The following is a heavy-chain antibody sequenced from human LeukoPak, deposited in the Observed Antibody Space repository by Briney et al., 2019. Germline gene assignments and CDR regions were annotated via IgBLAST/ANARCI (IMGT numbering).Heavy chain of an antibody. CDR2: IYYSGST. Sequence: SETLSLTCTVSGGSITSSDHYWGWIRQPPGKGLEWIGSIYYSGSTYYNPSLKSRVTISVDTSKNQFSLKLSSVTAADTAVYYCARQAVAGYYLDYWGQGTLVTVSS. CDR1: GGSITSSDHY. D-gene: IGHD6-19*01. J-gene: IGHJ4*02. CDR3: ARQAVAGYYLDY. V-gene: IGHV4-39*01.